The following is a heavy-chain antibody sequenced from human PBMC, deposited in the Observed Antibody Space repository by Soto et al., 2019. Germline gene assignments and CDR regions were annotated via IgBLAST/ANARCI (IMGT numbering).Heavy chain of an antibody. CDR1: GYTFTDYY. CDR2: INPNSGAT. Sequence: QVQLVQSRAEVKKPGASVNVSCKASGYTFTDYYIYWLRQAPGHGLEWMGWINPNSGATNYAHNFQGRVTMTRDTSIRAAYIELSRRSSDDTAVYYCAKDQGGYMVSGMDVWGQGTTVTVSS. D-gene: IGHD2-2*02. J-gene: IGHJ6*02. V-gene: IGHV1-2*02. CDR3: AKDQGGYMVSGMDV.